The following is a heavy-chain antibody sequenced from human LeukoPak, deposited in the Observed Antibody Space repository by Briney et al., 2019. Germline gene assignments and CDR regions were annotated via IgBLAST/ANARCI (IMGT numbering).Heavy chain of an antibody. D-gene: IGHD2/OR15-2a*01. J-gene: IGHJ4*02. Sequence: GGSLRLSCAASGFSFSSYSMNWVRQAPGKGLEWVSYISGSGNAKHYTDSVKGRFIISRDNAKNALYLQMNSLRAEDTAVYFCARDYFYAFDYWGQGTLVTVSS. CDR3: ARDYFYAFDY. V-gene: IGHV3-48*01. CDR2: ISGSGNAK. CDR1: GFSFSSYS.